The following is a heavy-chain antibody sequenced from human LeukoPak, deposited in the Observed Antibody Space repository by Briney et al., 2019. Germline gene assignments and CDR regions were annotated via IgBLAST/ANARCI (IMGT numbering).Heavy chain of an antibody. Sequence: GGSLRLSCAASGFTFSDYEMNWVRQAPGKGLEWLSHISISGTTIHYADSVKGRFTISRDNAKNSLYLQMNSLRAEDTAVYYCASSEWGVGAAGSEFFDYWGQGTLVAVSS. V-gene: IGHV3-48*03. J-gene: IGHJ4*02. D-gene: IGHD6-13*01. CDR2: ISISGTTI. CDR3: ASSEWGVGAAGSEFFDY. CDR1: GFTFSDYE.